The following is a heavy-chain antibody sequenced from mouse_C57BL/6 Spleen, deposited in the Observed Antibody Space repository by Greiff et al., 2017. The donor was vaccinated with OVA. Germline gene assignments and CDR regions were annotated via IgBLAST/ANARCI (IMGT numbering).Heavy chain of an antibody. CDR1: GYTFTSYT. J-gene: IGHJ2*01. V-gene: IGHV1-4*01. Sequence: QVQLKESGAELARPGASVKMSCKASGYTFTSYTMHWVKQRPGQGLEWIGYINPSSGYTKYNQKFKDKATLTADKSSSTAYMQLSSLTSEDSAVYYCARYEDLFDYWGQGTTLTVSS. CDR2: INPSSGYT. D-gene: IGHD2-12*01. CDR3: ARYEDLFDY.